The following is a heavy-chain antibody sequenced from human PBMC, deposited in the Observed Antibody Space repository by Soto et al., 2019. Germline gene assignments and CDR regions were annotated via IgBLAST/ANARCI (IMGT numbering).Heavy chain of an antibody. Sequence: QVQLQESGPGLVKPSETLSLTCTVSGGSISRYYWSWIRQPPGKGLEWIGYIYYSGSTNYNPSLKSRVTISVDTPKNQFSLKLSSVTAADTAVYYCASHYRRRGWEWATEPLFDFWGQGTLVTVSS. V-gene: IGHV4-59*01. J-gene: IGHJ4*02. CDR2: IYYSGST. D-gene: IGHD6-19*01. CDR3: ASHYRRRGWEWATEPLFDF. CDR1: GGSISRYY.